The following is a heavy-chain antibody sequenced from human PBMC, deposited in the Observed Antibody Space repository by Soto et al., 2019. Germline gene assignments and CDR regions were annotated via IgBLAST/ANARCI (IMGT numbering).Heavy chain of an antibody. V-gene: IGHV3-23*01. J-gene: IGHJ4*02. CDR2: ISGNGDST. CDR3: AKDISQVGSDPAGIDY. Sequence: GGSLRLSCAASGFTFSRHPMNWVRQAPGKGLEWVSSISGNGDSTYYADSVKGRFTVSRDNSQNTLHLQMNSLRAEDTALYFCAKDISQVGSDPAGIDYWGQGSLVTVSS. CDR1: GFTFSRHP. D-gene: IGHD1-26*01.